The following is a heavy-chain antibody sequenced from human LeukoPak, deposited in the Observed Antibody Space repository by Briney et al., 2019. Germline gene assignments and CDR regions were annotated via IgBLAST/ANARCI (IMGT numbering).Heavy chain of an antibody. CDR1: GGSFSGYY. Sequence: SETLSLTCAVYGGSFSGYYWSWIRQPPGKGLEWIGEINHSGSTNYNPSLKSRVTISVDTSKNQFSLKLSSVTAADTAVYYCARVGVTTKDAFDIWGQGTMVTVSS. CDR2: INHSGST. CDR3: ARVGVTTKDAFDI. D-gene: IGHD4-17*01. V-gene: IGHV4-34*01. J-gene: IGHJ3*02.